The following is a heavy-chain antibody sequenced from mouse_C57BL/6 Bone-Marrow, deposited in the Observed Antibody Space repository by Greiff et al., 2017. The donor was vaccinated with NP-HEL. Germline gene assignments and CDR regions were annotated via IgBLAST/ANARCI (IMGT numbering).Heavy chain of an antibody. D-gene: IGHD4-1*01. Sequence: QVQLQQPGAELVKPGASVKLSCKASGYTFTSYWMQWVKQRPGQGLEWIGETDPSDSYTNSNQKFKGKATLTVDTSSSTAYMQLSSLTSEDSAVYYCARGLWDWDYWGQGTTLTVSS. CDR1: GYTFTSYW. CDR3: ARGLWDWDY. CDR2: TDPSDSYT. J-gene: IGHJ2*01. V-gene: IGHV1-50*01.